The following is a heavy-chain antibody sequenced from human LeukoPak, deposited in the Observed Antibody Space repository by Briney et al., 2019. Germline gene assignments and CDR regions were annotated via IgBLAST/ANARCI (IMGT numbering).Heavy chain of an antibody. CDR3: ARAYSNWFDP. CDR1: GYSISSGYY. Sequence: SETLSLTCAVSGYSISSGYYWGWIRQPPGKGLEWLGSIYHSGSTYNNPSLKSRVTMSVDTSKNQFFLKLTSVTAADTAVYYCARAYSNWFDPWGQGTLVTVSS. V-gene: IGHV4-38-2*01. D-gene: IGHD4-11*01. CDR2: IYHSGST. J-gene: IGHJ5*02.